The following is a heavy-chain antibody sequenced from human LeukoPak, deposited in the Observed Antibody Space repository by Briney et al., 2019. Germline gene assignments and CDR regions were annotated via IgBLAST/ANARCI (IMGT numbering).Heavy chain of an antibody. D-gene: IGHD3-9*01. CDR2: ISSSGSTI. V-gene: IGHV3-48*03. J-gene: IGHJ6*02. CDR1: GFTFSSYE. Sequence: PGGSLRLSCAASGFTFSSYEMNWVRQAPGKGLEWVSYISSSGSTIYCADSVKGRFTISRDNAKNSLYLQMNSLRAEDTAVYYCARGRDYDILTGYYIGVLDVWGQGTTVTVSS. CDR3: ARGRDYDILTGYYIGVLDV.